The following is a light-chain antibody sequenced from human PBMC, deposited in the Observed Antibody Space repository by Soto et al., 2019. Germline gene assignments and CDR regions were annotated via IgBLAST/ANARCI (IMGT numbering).Light chain of an antibody. J-gene: IGLJ2*01. CDR2: QDR. Sequence: SYELTQPPSVSVSPGQTASITCSGDKLADKYACWYQQKAGQSPVLVMYQDRKRPSGIPERFSGSNSGNTATLTISGTQALDEADYYCQAWHSSSVVFGGGTQLTVL. CDR1: KLADKY. CDR3: QAWHSSSVV. V-gene: IGLV3-1*01.